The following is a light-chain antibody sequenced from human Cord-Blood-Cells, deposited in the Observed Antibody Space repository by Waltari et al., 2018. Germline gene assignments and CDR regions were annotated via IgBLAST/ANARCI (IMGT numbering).Light chain of an antibody. CDR2: DAS. Sequence: EIVLTQSPATLSLSPGARATLSCRASQSVSSYLAWYQQKPGQAPRLLIYDASNSATGIPARFSGSRSGTDFTLTISSLEPEDFAVYYCQQRSNWPPLTFGGGTKVEIK. CDR3: QQRSNWPPLT. V-gene: IGKV3-11*01. J-gene: IGKJ4*01. CDR1: QSVSSY.